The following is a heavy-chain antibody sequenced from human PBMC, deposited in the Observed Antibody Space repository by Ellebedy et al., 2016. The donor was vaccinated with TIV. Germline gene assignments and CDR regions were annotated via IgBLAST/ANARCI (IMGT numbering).Heavy chain of an antibody. V-gene: IGHV1-24*01. D-gene: IGHD2-15*01. CDR2: FDPEGGKK. J-gene: IGHJ6*02. CDR1: GYRLTDAS. CDR3: ARVPCSYSGCQGYGMDV. Sequence: ASVKVSCXVSGYRLTDASTHWVRQAPEKGLEWMGGFDPEGGKKISAQKFQGRLTVTEDETTDTVYMELSGLRADDTAVYYCARVPCSYSGCQGYGMDVWGQGTTVTVS.